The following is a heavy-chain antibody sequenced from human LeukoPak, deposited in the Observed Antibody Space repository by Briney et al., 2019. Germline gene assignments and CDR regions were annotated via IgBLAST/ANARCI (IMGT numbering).Heavy chain of an antibody. CDR2: INANSGVT. CDR1: GYTFTGYY. D-gene: IGHD2-15*01. Sequence: ASAKVSCKPSGYTFTGYYMHWVRQAPGQGLEWMGWINANSGVTDYAQKFQGRVTMTRDTSISKAYMELSRLRSDGTAVYYCARKLVVVGAHCGMDVWGQGTTVTVS. J-gene: IGHJ6*02. CDR3: ARKLVVVGAHCGMDV. V-gene: IGHV1-2*02.